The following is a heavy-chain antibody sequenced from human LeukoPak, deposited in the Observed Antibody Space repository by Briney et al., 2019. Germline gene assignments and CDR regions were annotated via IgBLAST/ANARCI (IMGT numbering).Heavy chain of an antibody. D-gene: IGHD6-13*01. Sequence: PGGSLRLSCAASGSTFSSYAMSWVRQAPGKGLEGVSAISGMGWSTYYADSVKGRFTISIDNSKNTLYLQMNNLTAEDTALYYCAKDPRAGYSSSFFYWGQGTLVTVSS. CDR2: ISGMGWST. CDR1: GSTFSSYA. J-gene: IGHJ4*02. V-gene: IGHV3-23*01. CDR3: AKDPRAGYSSSFFY.